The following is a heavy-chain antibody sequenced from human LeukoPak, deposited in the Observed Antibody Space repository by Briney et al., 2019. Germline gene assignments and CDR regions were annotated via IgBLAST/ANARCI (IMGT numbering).Heavy chain of an antibody. J-gene: IGHJ3*02. Sequence: SGGSLRLSCAASGFTFSSYAMSWVRQAPGKGLEWVSAISGSSGSTYYADSVKGRFTISRDNPKNTLYLQMNSLRAEDTAVYYCAKDLPAYYYGSGSYYEDAFDIWGQGTMVTVSS. V-gene: IGHV3-23*01. CDR3: AKDLPAYYYGSGSYYEDAFDI. CDR1: GFTFSSYA. D-gene: IGHD3-10*01. CDR2: ISGSSGST.